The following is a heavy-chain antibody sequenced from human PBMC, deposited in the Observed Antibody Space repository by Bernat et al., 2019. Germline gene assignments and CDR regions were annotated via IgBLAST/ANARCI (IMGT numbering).Heavy chain of an antibody. CDR2: IYDGGST. CDR3: VGLGANSV. J-gene: IGHJ4*02. D-gene: IGHD4/OR15-4a*01. V-gene: IGHV3-66*04. CDR1: EFTVPTTH. Sequence: EVQLVESGGDLVQPGGSLGLPCEISEFTVPTTHVTWFRQAPGKGLGWVSLIYDGGSTIYADSVKGRFTISRDNSKNIVYLQMNSVTAEDTAVYYCVGLGANSVWGQGTLVTVSS.